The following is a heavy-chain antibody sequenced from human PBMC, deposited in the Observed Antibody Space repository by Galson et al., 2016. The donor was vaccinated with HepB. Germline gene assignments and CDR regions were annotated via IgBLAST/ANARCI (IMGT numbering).Heavy chain of an antibody. CDR1: GFTFSSYA. D-gene: IGHD3-22*01. CDR3: FRATKLYYYDSSGYGY. CDR2: IRSKTYGATT. V-gene: IGHV3-49*04. J-gene: IGHJ4*02. Sequence: SLRLSCAASGFTFSSYAMNWVRQAPGKGLEWVGFIRSKTYGATTEYAASVKGRFSISRDDSNSIAYLQMNGLKTEDTAVYYCFRATKLYYYDSSGYGYWGQGTLVTVSS.